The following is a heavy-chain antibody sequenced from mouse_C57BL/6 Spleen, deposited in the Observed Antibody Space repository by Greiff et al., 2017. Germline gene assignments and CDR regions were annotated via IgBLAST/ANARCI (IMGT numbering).Heavy chain of an antibody. CDR3: AREGDYDGGH. CDR1: GYSITSGYY. Sequence: EVQLQESGPGLVKPSQSLSLTCSVTGYSITSGYYWTWIRQFPGTKLEWMGYISYDGSNNYNPSLRNRISITRDTSKNQFFLKLNSVTTEDTATYYCAREGDYDGGHWGQGTTLTVSS. CDR2: ISYDGSN. V-gene: IGHV3-6*01. J-gene: IGHJ2*01. D-gene: IGHD2-4*01.